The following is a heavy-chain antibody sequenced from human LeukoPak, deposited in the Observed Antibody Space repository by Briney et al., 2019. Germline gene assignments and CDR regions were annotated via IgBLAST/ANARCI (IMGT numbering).Heavy chain of an antibody. V-gene: IGHV3-33*01. J-gene: IGHJ4*02. Sequence: GGSLRLSCAASGLTFSRYGMHWVRQAPGKGLEWVAVIWYDGSNKYYADSVKGRFTISRDNSKDTLYLQMNSLRVEDTAAYYCARSYYYGAGSYYPFDYWGQGTLVTVSS. CDR1: GLTFSRYG. D-gene: IGHD3-10*01. CDR2: IWYDGSNK. CDR3: ARSYYYGAGSYYPFDY.